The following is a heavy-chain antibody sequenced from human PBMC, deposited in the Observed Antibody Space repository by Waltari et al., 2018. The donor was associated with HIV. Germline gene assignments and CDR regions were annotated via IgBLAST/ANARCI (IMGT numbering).Heavy chain of an antibody. J-gene: IGHJ3*02. V-gene: IGHV4-59*08. Sequence: QVQLQESAPGLVKPSETLSLTCRVSGGPISTYYRRWLRQPPGKGLEWIGYIYYSGSTNYNPSLKSRVTISVDTSKNQFSLKLSSVTAADTAVYYCARHLMPYDSSGGGAFDIWGQGTMVTVSS. CDR1: GGPISTYY. D-gene: IGHD3-22*01. CDR2: IYYSGST. CDR3: ARHLMPYDSSGGGAFDI.